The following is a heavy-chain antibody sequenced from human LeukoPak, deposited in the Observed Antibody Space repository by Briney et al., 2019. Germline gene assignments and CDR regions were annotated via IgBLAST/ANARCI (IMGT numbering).Heavy chain of an antibody. CDR1: GFTFKNYA. V-gene: IGHV3-23*01. Sequence: GGSLRLSCAASGFTFKNYAMSWVRQAPEKGLEWVSSMSGSGDNTYYADSVKGRFTISRDNSKNTLYLQMNSLRAEDTAVYYCAKSLEAYYDFWSGYADYWGQGTLVTVSS. D-gene: IGHD3-3*01. J-gene: IGHJ4*02. CDR2: MSGSGDNT. CDR3: AKSLEAYYDFWSGYADY.